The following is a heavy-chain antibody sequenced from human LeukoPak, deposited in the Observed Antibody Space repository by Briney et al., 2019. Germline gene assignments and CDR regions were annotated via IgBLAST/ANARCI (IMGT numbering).Heavy chain of an antibody. Sequence: GGSLRLSCAASGFTFSDFGMHWVRQAPGKGLEWVAFIRHDGSDKYYADSVRGRFTISRDNSKNTVYLQMNSLRTEDTSVYYCAKERSASGGSCFLCFDDWGQGTLVTVSS. CDR3: AKERSASGGSCFLCFDD. CDR2: IRHDGSDK. CDR1: GFTFSDFG. V-gene: IGHV3-30*02. D-gene: IGHD2-15*01. J-gene: IGHJ4*02.